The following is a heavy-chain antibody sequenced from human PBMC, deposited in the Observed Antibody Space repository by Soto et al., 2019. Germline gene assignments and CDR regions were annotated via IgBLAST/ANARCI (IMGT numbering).Heavy chain of an antibody. J-gene: IGHJ4*02. CDR1: GGSFSGYY. CDR3: ARRDSSYYFDY. D-gene: IGHD2-15*01. V-gene: IGHV4-34*01. CDR2: INHSGST. Sequence: SETLSLTCAVYGGSFSGYYWSWIRQPPGKGLEWIGEINHSGSTNYNPSLKSRVTISVDTSKNQFSLKLSSVTAADTAVYYCARRDSSYYFDYWGQGTLVTVSS.